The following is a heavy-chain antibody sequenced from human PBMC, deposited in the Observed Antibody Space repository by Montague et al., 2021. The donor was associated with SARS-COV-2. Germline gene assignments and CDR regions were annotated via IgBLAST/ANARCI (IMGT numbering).Heavy chain of an antibody. CDR1: GGSFSGHC. V-gene: IGHV4-34*01. Sequence: SETLSLTCAVYGGSFSGHCWCWICQPPGQGLEWIGEINNSGSTNYNPSLKSRVTISLDTSKNQFSLKLHSVTAADTAVYYCSRGRIEVSMIVVVLTGASYYMDVWGQGTTVTVSS. CDR2: INNSGST. CDR3: SRGRIEVSMIVVVLTGASYYMDV. D-gene: IGHD3-22*01. J-gene: IGHJ6*03.